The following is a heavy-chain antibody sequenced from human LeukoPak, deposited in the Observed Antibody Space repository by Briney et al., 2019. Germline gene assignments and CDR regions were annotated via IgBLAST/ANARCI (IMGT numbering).Heavy chain of an antibody. J-gene: IGHJ4*02. D-gene: IGHD3-22*01. CDR1: GYTFTSYY. CDR3: ARGGCSSGYYWRFDY. CDR2: INPSGGST. Sequence: GASVKVSRKASGYTFTSYYMHWVRQAPGQGLEWMGIINPSGGSTSYAQKFQGRVTMTRDTSTSTVYMELSSLRSEDTAVYYCARGGCSSGYYWRFDYWGQGTLVTVSS. V-gene: IGHV1-46*01.